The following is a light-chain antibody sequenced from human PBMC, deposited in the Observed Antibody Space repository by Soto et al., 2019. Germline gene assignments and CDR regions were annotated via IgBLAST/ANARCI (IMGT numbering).Light chain of an antibody. V-gene: IGLV2-23*02. Sequence: QSALTQPASVSGSPGQSITLSCSGTSSDVGNYDLVSWYQQHPAKAPKLMIYEVSKRPSGVSNRFSGSKSGNTASLTISGLQAGDQADCDWCPYAGRNNWVVGRGTKLTFL. J-gene: IGLJ3*02. CDR3: CPYAGRNNWV. CDR1: SSDVGNYDL. CDR2: EVS.